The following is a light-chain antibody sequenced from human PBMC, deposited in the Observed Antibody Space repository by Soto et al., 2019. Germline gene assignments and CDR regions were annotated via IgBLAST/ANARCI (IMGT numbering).Light chain of an antibody. CDR1: SSDLGGYNY. CDR2: DVS. CDR3: SSYTSSTTEV. Sequence: QSALTQPASVSGSPGQSITISCTGTSSDLGGYNYVSWYQQHPGKAPKLMIYDVSSRPSGVSNRFSGSKSGNTASLTISGLQAEDEADYSCSSYTSSTTEVFGTGTKLTVL. V-gene: IGLV2-14*03. J-gene: IGLJ1*01.